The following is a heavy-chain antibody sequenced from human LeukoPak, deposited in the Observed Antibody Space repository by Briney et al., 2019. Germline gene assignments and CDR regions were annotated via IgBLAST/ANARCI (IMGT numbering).Heavy chain of an antibody. D-gene: IGHD6-19*01. CDR2: NSSSGSTI. J-gene: IGHJ4*02. Sequence: PGGSLRLLCAPSGFTFSNYEMHWVRQAPGQGLGWISYNSSSGSTIYYADSVKGRFPISRDDAKNSLFLQMNSLRAEDTAVYYCTRGPSSDWYATYYFEYWGQGTLVTVSS. CDR1: GFTFSNYE. V-gene: IGHV3-48*03. CDR3: TRGPSSDWYATYYFEY.